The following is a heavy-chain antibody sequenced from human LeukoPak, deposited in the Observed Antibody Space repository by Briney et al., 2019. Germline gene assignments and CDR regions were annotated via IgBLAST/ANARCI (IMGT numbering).Heavy chain of an antibody. CDR1: GFTFSSYG. CDR2: ISYDGSNK. CDR3: AKDRVLSYYYDSSGYSLPYYYGMDV. Sequence: GGSLRLSCAASGFTFSSYGMHWVRQAPGKGLEWVAVISYDGSNKYYADSVKGRFTISRDNSKNTLYLQMNSLRAEDTAVYYCAKDRVLSYYYDSSGYSLPYYYGMDVWGQGTTVTVSS. V-gene: IGHV3-30*18. J-gene: IGHJ6*02. D-gene: IGHD3-22*01.